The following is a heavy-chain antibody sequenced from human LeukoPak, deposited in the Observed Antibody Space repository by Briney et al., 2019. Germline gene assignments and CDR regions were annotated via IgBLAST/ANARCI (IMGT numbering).Heavy chain of an antibody. D-gene: IGHD2-15*01. V-gene: IGHV3-30*04. Sequence: GGSLRLSCAASVFTFRSYAMHWVRQAPAKGREWVAVISYDGSNKYYADSVKGRFTISRDNSKNTLYLQMNNLRAEDTAVYYCAKYYLVEASRWFDPWGQGTLVTVSS. CDR3: AKYYLVEASRWFDP. J-gene: IGHJ5*02. CDR1: VFTFRSYA. CDR2: ISYDGSNK.